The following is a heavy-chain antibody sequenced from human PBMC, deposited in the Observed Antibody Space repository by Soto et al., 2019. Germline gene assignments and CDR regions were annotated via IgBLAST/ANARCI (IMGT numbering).Heavy chain of an antibody. J-gene: IGHJ3*02. V-gene: IGHV3-30-3*01. D-gene: IGHD5-18*01. CDR2: ISYDGSNK. Sequence: QVQLVESGGGVVQPGRSLRLSCAASGFTFSSYAMHWVRQAPGKGLEWVAVISYDGSNKYYADSVKGRFTISRDNSKNTLYLQMNSLRAEDTAVYYCARVDTATAFGAVDIWGQGTMVTVSS. CDR1: GFTFSSYA. CDR3: ARVDTATAFGAVDI.